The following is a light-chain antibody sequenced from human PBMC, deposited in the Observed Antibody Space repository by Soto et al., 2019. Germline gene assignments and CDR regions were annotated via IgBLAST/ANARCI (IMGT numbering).Light chain of an antibody. CDR2: GAS. CDR1: QSISNY. CDR3: QQSYSAPLT. J-gene: IGKJ4*01. Sequence: DIQMTQSPPSLSASVGDRVTITCRASQSISNYLNWYQQKVGKVPQLLIYGASNLQSGVPARFSGSGSGTDFTLTISDLQPEDFATFYCQQSYSAPLTFGGGTKVEIK. V-gene: IGKV1-39*01.